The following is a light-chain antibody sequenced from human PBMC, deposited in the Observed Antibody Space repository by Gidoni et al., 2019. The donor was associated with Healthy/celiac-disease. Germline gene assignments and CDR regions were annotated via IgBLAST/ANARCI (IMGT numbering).Light chain of an antibody. CDR3: KQNRRAPLT. CDR2: LGS. CDR1: QSLFHTNGYNY. J-gene: IGKJ4*01. Sequence: VMTQSPLSLSVTPGESASIPCRSSQSLFHTNGYNYLAWYLQKPGQSPQLLIYLGSHRAPGGPDRFSGSGAGTEFTLTSSRVEAEDVGVYFCKQNRRAPLTFGGGTKVE. V-gene: IGKV2-28*01.